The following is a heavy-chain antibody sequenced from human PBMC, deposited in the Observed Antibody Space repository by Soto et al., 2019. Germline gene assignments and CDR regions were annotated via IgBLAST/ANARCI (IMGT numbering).Heavy chain of an antibody. V-gene: IGHV1-18*01. Sequence: SVKVSCTASCYTFAGNGISWVRQAPGQGLEWMGWISAYNGNTNYAQKLQGRVTMTTDTSTSTAYMELRSLRSDDTAVYYCARGLIKIIAVVIDDVFYICRQGTMVAVSS. J-gene: IGHJ3*02. CDR2: ISAYNGNT. CDR3: ARGLIKIIAVVIDDVFYI. D-gene: IGHD3-22*01. CDR1: CYTFAGNG.